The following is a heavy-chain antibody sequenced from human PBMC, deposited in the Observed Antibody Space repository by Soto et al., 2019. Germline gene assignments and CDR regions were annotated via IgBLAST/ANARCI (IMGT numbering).Heavy chain of an antibody. CDR1: GFTFSSYA. CDR3: ARGRDCGGDCPNWFDP. Sequence: LRLSCAASGFTFSSYAMSWVRQAPGKGLEWVSAISGSGGSTYYADSVKGRFTISRHNSKNTLYLQMNSLRAEDTAVYYCARGRDCGGDCPNWFDPWGQGTLVTVSS. J-gene: IGHJ5*02. V-gene: IGHV3-23*01. CDR2: ISGSGGST. D-gene: IGHD2-21*02.